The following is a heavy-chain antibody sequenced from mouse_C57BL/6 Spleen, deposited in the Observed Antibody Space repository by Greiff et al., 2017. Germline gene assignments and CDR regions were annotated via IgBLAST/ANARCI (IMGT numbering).Heavy chain of an antibody. D-gene: IGHD1-1*01. J-gene: IGHJ1*03. V-gene: IGHV1-53*01. CDR2: INPSNGGT. CDR1: GYTFTSYW. Sequence: QVQLKQPGTELVKPGASVKLSCKASGYTFTSYWMHWVKQRPGQGLEWIGNINPSNGGTNYNEKFKSKATLTVDKSSSTAYMQLSSLTSEDSAVYYCARRITTVVAPHWYFDVWGTGTTVTASS. CDR3: ARRITTVVAPHWYFDV.